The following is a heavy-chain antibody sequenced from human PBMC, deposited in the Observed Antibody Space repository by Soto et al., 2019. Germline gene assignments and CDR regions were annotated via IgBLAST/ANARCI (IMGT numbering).Heavy chain of an antibody. J-gene: IGHJ4*01. Sequence: QVQLVQSGAEVKKPGSSVKVSCKASGNTFSTYAISWVRQAPGQGLEWMGGIVPIFDTSTYAQKFQGRITITADKSSTTSYMELSSLTSEDTGFYYCARDLHSGAYSGADYWGHGTLVTVAS. V-gene: IGHV1-69*06. CDR1: GNTFSTYA. D-gene: IGHD1-26*01. CDR3: ARDLHSGAYSGADY. CDR2: IVPIFDTS.